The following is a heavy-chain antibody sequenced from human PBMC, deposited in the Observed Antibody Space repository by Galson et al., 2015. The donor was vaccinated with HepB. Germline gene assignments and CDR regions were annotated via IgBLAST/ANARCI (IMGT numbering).Heavy chain of an antibody. D-gene: IGHD1-26*01. J-gene: IGHJ5*02. CDR2: IIPIFGTA. Sequence: SVKVSCKASGGTFSSYAISWVRQAPGQGLEWMGGIIPIFGTASYAQKFQGRVTITADESTSTAYMELSSLRSEDTAVYYCASISDIVGATTGFDPWGQGTLVTVSS. V-gene: IGHV1-69*13. CDR3: ASISDIVGATTGFDP. CDR1: GGTFSSYA.